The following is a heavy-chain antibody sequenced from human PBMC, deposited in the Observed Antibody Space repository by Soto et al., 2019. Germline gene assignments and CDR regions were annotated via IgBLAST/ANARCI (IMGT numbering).Heavy chain of an antibody. CDR1: GFTFSSYG. CDR2: ISYDGSNK. V-gene: IGHV3-30*18. J-gene: IGHJ6*02. CDR3: AKDNCWFGELPWRGMDV. D-gene: IGHD3-10*01. Sequence: QVQLVESGGGVVQPGRSLRLSCAASGFTFSSYGMHWVRQAPGKGLEWVAVISYDGSNKYYADSVKGRFTISRDNSKNTLYLQMNSLRAEDTAVYYCAKDNCWFGELPWRGMDVWGQGTTVTVSS.